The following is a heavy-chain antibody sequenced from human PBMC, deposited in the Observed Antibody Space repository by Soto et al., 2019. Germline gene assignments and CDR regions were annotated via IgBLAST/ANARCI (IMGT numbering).Heavy chain of an antibody. CDR2: IKQDGSEK. J-gene: IGHJ4*02. Sequence: GGSLRLSCAASGFTFSSYWMSWVRQAPGKGLEWVANIKQDGSEKYYVDSVKGRFTISRDNAKNSLYLQMNSLRAEDTAVYYCASGPRIAAAGRVYWGQGTLVTVS. D-gene: IGHD6-13*01. CDR1: GFTFSSYW. CDR3: ASGPRIAAAGRVY. V-gene: IGHV3-7*03.